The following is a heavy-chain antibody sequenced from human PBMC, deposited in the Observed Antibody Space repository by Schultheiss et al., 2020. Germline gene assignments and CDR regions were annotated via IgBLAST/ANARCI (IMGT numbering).Heavy chain of an antibody. CDR3: AREYYDSSGYYFDAFDI. CDR1: GGSISSGGYY. V-gene: IGHV4-31*03. CDR2: IYYSGST. J-gene: IGHJ3*02. D-gene: IGHD3-22*01. Sequence: LRLSCTVSGGSISSGGYYWSWIRQHPGKGLEWIGYIYYSGSTYYNPSLKSRVTISVDTSKNQFSLKLSSVTAADTAVYYCAREYYDSSGYYFDAFDIWGQGTMVTVSS.